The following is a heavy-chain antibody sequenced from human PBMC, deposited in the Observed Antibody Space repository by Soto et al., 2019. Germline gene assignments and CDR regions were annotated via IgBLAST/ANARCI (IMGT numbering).Heavy chain of an antibody. CDR2: IYYSGRT. CDR3: AGNYYDTREGAFDI. D-gene: IGHD3-22*01. J-gene: IGHJ3*02. Sequence: SETLSLTCTVSGGSISSSSYYWGWIRQPPGKGLEWIGSIYYSGRTYYNPSLKSRVTISVDTSKNQFSLKLSSVTAADTAVYYCAGNYYDTREGAFDIWGQGTMVTVSS. V-gene: IGHV4-39*01. CDR1: GGSISSSSYY.